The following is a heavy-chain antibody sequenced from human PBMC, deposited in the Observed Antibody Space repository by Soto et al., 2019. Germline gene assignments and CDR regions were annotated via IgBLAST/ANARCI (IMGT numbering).Heavy chain of an antibody. D-gene: IGHD6-6*01. CDR1: GFSLSTGGVG. V-gene: IGHV2-5*02. Sequence: QITLKESGPTLVKPTQTLTLTCTFSGFSLSTGGVGVGWVRQPPGKALEWLAFIYWDDDKRYNPSLKTRLTITKDTSKNHVVLIMTDMDPVDTATYYCARGLATLPVFAFDIWGQGTMVTVSS. CDR3: ARGLATLPVFAFDI. CDR2: IYWDDDK. J-gene: IGHJ3*02.